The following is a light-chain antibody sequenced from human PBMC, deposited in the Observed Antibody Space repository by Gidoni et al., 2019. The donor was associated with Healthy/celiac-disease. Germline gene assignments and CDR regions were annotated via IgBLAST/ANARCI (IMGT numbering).Light chain of an antibody. V-gene: IGLV3-21*02. J-gene: IGLJ1*01. CDR2: DDG. Sequence: SYVLTQPPSVSVAPGQTARITCGGNNIGSKSVHWYQQKPGQAPVLVVYDDGDRPSGLPERFSGSNSGNTATLTISRVEAGDEADYYCQVWDSSSDHRVFGTGTKVTVL. CDR1: NIGSKS. CDR3: QVWDSSSDHRV.